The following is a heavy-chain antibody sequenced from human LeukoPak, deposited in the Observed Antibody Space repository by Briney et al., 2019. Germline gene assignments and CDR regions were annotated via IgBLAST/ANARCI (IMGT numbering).Heavy chain of an antibody. Sequence: GGSLRLSCAASGFTFSSYAMHWVRQAPGKGLEWVAVISYDGSNKYYADSVKGRFTISRDNAKNSLYLQMNSLRAEDTALYYCARGLHYYYYMDVWGKGTTVTVSS. J-gene: IGHJ6*03. CDR1: GFTFSSYA. V-gene: IGHV3-30*04. CDR2: ISYDGSNK. D-gene: IGHD3-16*01. CDR3: ARGLHYYYYMDV.